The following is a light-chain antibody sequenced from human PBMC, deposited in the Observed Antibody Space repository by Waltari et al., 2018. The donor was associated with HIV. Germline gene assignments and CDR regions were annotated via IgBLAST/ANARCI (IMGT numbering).Light chain of an antibody. CDR2: GAS. J-gene: IGKJ1*01. Sequence: EIVMTQSPATLSVSPGERATLSCRASQSVSSNLAWYQQKPVQAPRLLIYGASIRATGIPARFSGSGSGTEFTLTISILQSEDFAVYYCQQYNNWPRTFGQGTKVEIK. CDR1: QSVSSN. CDR3: QQYNNWPRT. V-gene: IGKV3D-15*03.